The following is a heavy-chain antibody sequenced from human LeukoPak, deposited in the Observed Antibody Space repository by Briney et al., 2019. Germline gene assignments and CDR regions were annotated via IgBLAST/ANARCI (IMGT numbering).Heavy chain of an antibody. Sequence: SETLSLTCTVSGGSISSYYWSWIRQPPGKGLEWIGYIYYSGSTNYNPSLKSRVTISVDTSKNQFSLKLSSVTAADTAVYYCARRGWLLDAFDIWGQGTMVTVSS. CDR1: GGSISSYY. CDR2: IYYSGST. CDR3: ARRGWLLDAFDI. D-gene: IGHD3-22*01. V-gene: IGHV4-59*08. J-gene: IGHJ3*02.